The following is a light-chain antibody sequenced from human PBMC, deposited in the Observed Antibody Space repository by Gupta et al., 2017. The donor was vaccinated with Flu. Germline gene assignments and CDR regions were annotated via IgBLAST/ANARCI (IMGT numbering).Light chain of an antibody. CDR1: QGISSY. J-gene: IGKJ3*01. V-gene: IGKV1-9*01. CDR2: AAS. CDR3: KQPNSEPGRLT. Sequence: DIQLTQSPSFLSASVGDRVTITCRASQGISSYLAWYQQKPGKAPKLLSYAASTLQSWVPSRFSGSGSGTEFTHTISSLQPEDFATYYCKQPNSEPGRLTFGPGTKVDIK.